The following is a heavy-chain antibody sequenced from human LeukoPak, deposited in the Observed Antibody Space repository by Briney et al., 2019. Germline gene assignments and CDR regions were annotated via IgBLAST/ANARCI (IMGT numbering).Heavy chain of an antibody. D-gene: IGHD4-17*01. CDR1: GYTFTSYD. CDR3: ARGAVTTFWYFDL. V-gene: IGHV1-8*03. CDR2: MNPSSGNT. Sequence: ASVKVSCKASGYTFTSYDINWVRQATGQGLEWMGWMNPSSGNTGYAQKFQGRVTITRNTSISTAYTELSSLRSDDTAVYYCARGAVTTFWYFDLWGRGTLVTVSS. J-gene: IGHJ2*01.